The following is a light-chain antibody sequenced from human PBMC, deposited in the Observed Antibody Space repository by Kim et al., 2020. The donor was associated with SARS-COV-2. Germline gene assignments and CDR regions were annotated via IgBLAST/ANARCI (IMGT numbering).Light chain of an antibody. Sequence: QSALTQPPSASGSRGQSVTISCTGTSSDIGGYEFVSWYHQHPGKAPKLMIYEVTKRPSGVPDRFSGSKSGNTASLTVSGLQTEDEADYYCCSYAGRNIGVFGGGTKLTVL. CDR2: EVT. J-gene: IGLJ3*02. CDR3: CSYAGRNIGV. V-gene: IGLV2-8*01. CDR1: SSDIGGYEF.